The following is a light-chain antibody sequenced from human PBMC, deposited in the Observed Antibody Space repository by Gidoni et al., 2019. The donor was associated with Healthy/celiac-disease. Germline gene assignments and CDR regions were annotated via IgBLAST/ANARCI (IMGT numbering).Light chain of an antibody. CDR2: DAS. CDR1: QDISNY. J-gene: IGKJ2*01. V-gene: IGKV1-33*01. CDR3: QQYDNLAYT. Sequence: EIQLTQSPASLSASVGDRVTITCQASQDISNYLNWYQQKPGKAPKLLIYDASNLETGVPSRCSGSGSGTDFTFTISSLQPEDIATYYCQQYDNLAYTFXQXTKLEIK.